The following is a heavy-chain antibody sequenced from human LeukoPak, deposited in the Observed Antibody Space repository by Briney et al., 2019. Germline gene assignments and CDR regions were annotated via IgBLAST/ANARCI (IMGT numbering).Heavy chain of an antibody. V-gene: IGHV4-59*01. Sequence: SGTLSLTCTVSGGSISSYYWSWLRQPPGKGLEGIGDIYYSGSTNYNPSLKSRVTISVDTSKNQFSLKLSSVTAADTAVYYCARGWSDNWNDGSLYDYWGQGTLVTVSS. CDR3: ARGWSDNWNDGSLYDY. D-gene: IGHD1-20*01. J-gene: IGHJ4*02. CDR1: GGSISSYY. CDR2: IYYSGST.